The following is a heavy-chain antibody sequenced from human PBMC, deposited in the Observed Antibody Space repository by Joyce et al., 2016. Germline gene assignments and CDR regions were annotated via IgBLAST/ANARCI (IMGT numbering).Heavy chain of an antibody. Sequence: QVQLQQWGAGLWKPSETLSLTCAVYGGSFSGYYWSWIRQPPGKGLEWIGEINHNGNTNYNPSLKSRVTMSVDTSKNQFSLKLSSVTAADTAVYYCARGVAVAVDYWGQGTLVTVSS. CDR3: ARGVAVAVDY. J-gene: IGHJ4*02. V-gene: IGHV4-34*01. D-gene: IGHD6-19*01. CDR2: INHNGNT. CDR1: GGSFSGYY.